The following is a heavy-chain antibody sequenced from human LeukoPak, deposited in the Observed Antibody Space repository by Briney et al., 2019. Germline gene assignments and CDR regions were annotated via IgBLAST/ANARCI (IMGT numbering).Heavy chain of an antibody. V-gene: IGHV4-59*01. CDR1: GGSISSYY. D-gene: IGHD6-19*01. CDR2: IYYSGST. CDR3: ARGYSSGWYDAFDI. J-gene: IGHJ3*02. Sequence: SETLSLTCTVSGGSISSYYWSWIRQPPGKGLEWIGYIYYSGSTNYNPSLKSRVTISVDTSKNQFSLKLSSVTAADTAVYYCARGYSSGWYDAFDIWGRGTMVTVSS.